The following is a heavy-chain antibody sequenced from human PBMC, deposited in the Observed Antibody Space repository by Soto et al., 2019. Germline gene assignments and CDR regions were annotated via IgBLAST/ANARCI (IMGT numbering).Heavy chain of an antibody. D-gene: IGHD3-10*01. CDR3: ATGPYSESNSGGYFDY. J-gene: IGHJ4*02. V-gene: IGHV1-69*06. CDR1: GGTLTTYS. CDR2: SIPIFGTT. Sequence: QVQLVQSGPGVQKPGSSVTVSCKASGGTLTTYSFSWVRQAPGQGLEWMGGSIPIFGTTDYAQKFQGRFTITTDKSTSTVYRQLSSLTAEDTAVYYCATGPYSESNSGGYFDYWGQGTLVSVSS.